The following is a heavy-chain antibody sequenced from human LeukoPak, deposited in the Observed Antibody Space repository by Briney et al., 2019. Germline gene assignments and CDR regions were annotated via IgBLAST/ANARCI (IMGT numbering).Heavy chain of an antibody. CDR1: GFTFSSYG. CDR2: ISGSGGST. Sequence: GGTLRLSCAASGFTFSSYGMSWVRQAPGKGLEWVSAISGSGGSTYYADSVKGRFTISRDNSKNTLYLQMNSLRAEDTAVYYCAKMYYYDSSGYTFSFDYWGQGTLVTVSS. CDR3: AKMYYYDSSGYTFSFDY. D-gene: IGHD3-22*01. J-gene: IGHJ4*02. V-gene: IGHV3-23*01.